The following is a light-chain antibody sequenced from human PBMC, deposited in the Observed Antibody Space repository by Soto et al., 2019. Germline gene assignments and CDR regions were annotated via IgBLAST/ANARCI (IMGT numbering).Light chain of an antibody. CDR3: QTWGTGIKV. CDR2: LNSDGSH. J-gene: IGLJ2*01. CDR1: SGHSSYA. V-gene: IGLV4-69*01. Sequence: QSVLTQSPYASASLGASVKLTCTLSSGHSSYAIAWHQQQPEKGPRYLMKLNSDGSHSKGDGIPDRFSGSSSGADRYLTISSLQSEDEADYYCQTWGTGIKVFGGGTKVTVL.